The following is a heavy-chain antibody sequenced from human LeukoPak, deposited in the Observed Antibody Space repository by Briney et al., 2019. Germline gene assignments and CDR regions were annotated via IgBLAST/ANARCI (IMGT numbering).Heavy chain of an antibody. D-gene: IGHD2-2*01. V-gene: IGHV1-46*01. CDR1: GYTFTSYY. J-gene: IGHJ3*02. CDR2: INPSGGST. Sequence: ASVKVSCKASGYTFTSYYMHWVRQAPGQGLEWMGIINPSGGSTSYAQKFQGRVTMTRDTSTSTVYMELSSLRSEDTAVYYCASEIVVVPAADAFDIWGQGTMVTVSS. CDR3: ASEIVVVPAADAFDI.